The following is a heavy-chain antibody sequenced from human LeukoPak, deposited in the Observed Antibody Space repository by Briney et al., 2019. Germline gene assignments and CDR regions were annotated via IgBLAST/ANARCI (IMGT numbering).Heavy chain of an antibody. J-gene: IGHJ5*02. CDR3: ANAAAGIIRAWFDP. CDR2: ISGSGGST. V-gene: IGHV3-23*01. D-gene: IGHD6-13*01. Sequence: QAGGSLRLSCAASGFTFSSYAMSWVRQAPGRGLEWVSAISGSGGSTYYADSVKGRFTISRDSSKNTLYLQMNSLRAEDTAVYYCANAAAGIIRAWFDPWGQGTLVTVSS. CDR1: GFTFSSYA.